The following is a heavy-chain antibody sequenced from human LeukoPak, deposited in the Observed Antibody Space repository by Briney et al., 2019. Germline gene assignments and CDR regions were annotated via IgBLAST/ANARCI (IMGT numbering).Heavy chain of an antibody. J-gene: IGHJ4*02. CDR1: GFTFSSYA. CDR2: ISSNGGST. CDR3: VKDQDELYSSGRGPFDY. Sequence: GGSLRLSCSASGFTFSSYAMHWVRQAPGKGLEYVSAISSNGGSTYYADSVKGRFTISRDNSKNTLYLQMSSLRAEDTAVYYCVKDQDELYSSGRGPFDYWGQGTLVTVSS. V-gene: IGHV3-64D*09. D-gene: IGHD6-19*01.